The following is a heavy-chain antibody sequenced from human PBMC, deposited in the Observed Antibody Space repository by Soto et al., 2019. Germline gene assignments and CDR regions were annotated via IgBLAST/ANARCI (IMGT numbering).Heavy chain of an antibody. V-gene: IGHV4-31*03. D-gene: IGHD6-13*01. CDR3: ASTGYSSSWLTKYYGMDV. Sequence: SETLSLTCTFSGGSISSGGYSWSWIRQHPGKGLEWIGYIYYSGSTYYNPSLKSRVTISVDTSKNQFSLKLSSVTAADTAVYYCASTGYSSSWLTKYYGMDVWAQGTTVTVS. CDR1: GGSISSGGYS. CDR2: IYYSGST. J-gene: IGHJ6*02.